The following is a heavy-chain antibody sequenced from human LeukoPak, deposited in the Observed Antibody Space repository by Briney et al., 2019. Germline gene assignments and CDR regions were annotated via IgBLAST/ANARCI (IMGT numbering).Heavy chain of an antibody. CDR2: ISGSGDII. Sequence: GGSLRLSCVASGFTFSDYYMSWIRQAPGKGLELVSYISGSGDIIYYADSVKGRFTISRDNAQVSLYLQMNSLRAEDTSVYYCARTTLAWDKNGMDVWAQGATVTV. CDR3: ARTTLAWDKNGMDV. V-gene: IGHV3-11*01. J-gene: IGHJ6*02. CDR1: GFTFSDYY. D-gene: IGHD1-1*01.